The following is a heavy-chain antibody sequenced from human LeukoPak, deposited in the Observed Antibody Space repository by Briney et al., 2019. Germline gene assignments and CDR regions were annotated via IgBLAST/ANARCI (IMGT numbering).Heavy chain of an antibody. Sequence: ASVKVSCKASGYTFTSYYMHWVRQAPGQGLEWMGIINPSGGSTSYAQKFQGRVTMTRDTSTSTVYMELSSLRSEDTAVYYCARGDNLLRFLEVDAFDIWGQGTVVTVSS. J-gene: IGHJ3*02. D-gene: IGHD3-3*01. CDR1: GYTFTSYY. V-gene: IGHV1-46*01. CDR3: ARGDNLLRFLEVDAFDI. CDR2: INPSGGST.